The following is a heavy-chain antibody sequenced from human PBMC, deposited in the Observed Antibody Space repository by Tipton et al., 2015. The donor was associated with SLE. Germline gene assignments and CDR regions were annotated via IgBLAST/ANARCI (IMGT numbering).Heavy chain of an antibody. CDR1: GGSITSSNYY. CDR3: ARDGDSYGHFDY. V-gene: IGHV4-61*02. Sequence: TLSLTCSVSGGSITSSNYYWNWIRQPAGKGLQWIGRIHSHGTTDYNLSLKSRVTLSIDTSKNHFSLKLSSVTAADTAVYFCARDGDSYGHFDYWGRGTLVAVSS. D-gene: IGHD5-18*01. J-gene: IGHJ4*02. CDR2: IHSHGTT.